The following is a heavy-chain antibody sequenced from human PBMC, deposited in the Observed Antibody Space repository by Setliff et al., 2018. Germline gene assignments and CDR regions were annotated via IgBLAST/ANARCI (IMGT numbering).Heavy chain of an antibody. J-gene: IGHJ6*03. D-gene: IGHD6-19*01. V-gene: IGHV4-4*07. CDR3: AREQWLDPPGYYYMDV. CDR1: GGSISSYY. Sequence: PSETLSLTWTGSGGSISSYYWSWIRQPAGKGLEWIGHNYIGGSANYNPSLKSRVTMSIDTSKNQFSLKLNSVTAADMAVYYCAREQWLDPPGYYYMDVWAKGTTVTVSS. CDR2: NYIGGSA.